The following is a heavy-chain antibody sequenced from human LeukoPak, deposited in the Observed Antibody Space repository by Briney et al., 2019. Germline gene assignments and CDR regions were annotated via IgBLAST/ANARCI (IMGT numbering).Heavy chain of an antibody. CDR3: AKDSVRYGDCDGSTFDY. CDR1: GFTFSSYA. V-gene: IGHV3-23*01. Sequence: GGSLRLYCAASGFTFSSYAMSWVRQAPGKGLEWVSAISGSGGSTYYADSVKGRFTISRDNSKNTLYLQMNSLRAEDTAVYYCAKDSVRYGDCDGSTFDYWGQGTLVTVSS. J-gene: IGHJ4*02. D-gene: IGHD4-17*01. CDR2: ISGSGGST.